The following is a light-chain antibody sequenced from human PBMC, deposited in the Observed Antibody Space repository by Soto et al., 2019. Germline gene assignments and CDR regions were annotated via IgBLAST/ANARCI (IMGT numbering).Light chain of an antibody. CDR2: DVS. J-gene: IGLJ2*01. CDR3: SSYTSRRVV. Sequence: QSALTQPASVSGSPGQSITISCTGTSSDVGGYNYVSWYQQHPGKAPKLMIYDVSNRPSGVSNRFSGSKSGNTASLTISGVQAEDEADYYCSSYTSRRVVFGGGTKLTVL. CDR1: SSDVGGYNY. V-gene: IGLV2-14*01.